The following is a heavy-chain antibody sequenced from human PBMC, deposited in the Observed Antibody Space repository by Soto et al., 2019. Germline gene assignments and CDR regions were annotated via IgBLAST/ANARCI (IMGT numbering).Heavy chain of an antibody. Sequence: QLQLQESGPGLVKPSETLSLTCTVSGGSISSSSYYWGWIRQPPGKGLEWIGSIYYSGSTYYNPSLKRRFTISVDTSKNQFSLKLSSVNAADTAVYYCARHENIVLMVYATPYYFDYWGQGTLVTVSS. J-gene: IGHJ4*02. D-gene: IGHD2-8*01. V-gene: IGHV4-39*01. CDR2: IYYSGST. CDR1: GGSISSSSYY. CDR3: ARHENIVLMVYATPYYFDY.